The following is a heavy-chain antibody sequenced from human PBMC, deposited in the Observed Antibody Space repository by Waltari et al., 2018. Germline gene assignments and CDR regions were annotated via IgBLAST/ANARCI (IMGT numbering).Heavy chain of an antibody. D-gene: IGHD1-26*01. Sequence: GLVQPGGSLRLSCAASGFPFSTYDVHWVRQTTGKRLEWVSAMGAAGDAYYLHSVRGRFTISRDNAKNSFYLQMNSLRADDTAVYFCAALGPDIIWGQGAMVTVSS. J-gene: IGHJ3*02. V-gene: IGHV3-13*01. CDR2: MGAAGDA. CDR3: AALGPDII. CDR1: GFPFSTYD.